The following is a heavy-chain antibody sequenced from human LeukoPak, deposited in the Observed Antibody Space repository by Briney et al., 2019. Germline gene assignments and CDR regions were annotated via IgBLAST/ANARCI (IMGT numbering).Heavy chain of an antibody. CDR1: GFTFSSYE. J-gene: IGHJ6*03. CDR2: IGNTGRTI. V-gene: IGHV3-48*03. CDR3: ARAQWRTYSYYYMDV. D-gene: IGHD6-19*01. Sequence: PGGSLRLSCAASGFTFSSYEMNWVRQAPGRGLEWVSYIGNTGRTIYYADSVKGRFTISRDDSKNTLYLQMNSLRAEDTAIYYCARAQWRTYSYYYMDVWGKGTTVTVSS.